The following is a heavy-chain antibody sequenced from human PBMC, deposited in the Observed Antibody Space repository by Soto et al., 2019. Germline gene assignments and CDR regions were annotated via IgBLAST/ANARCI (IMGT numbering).Heavy chain of an antibody. V-gene: IGHV4-59*01. J-gene: IGHJ4*02. Sequence: SETLSLTCAVSFGSISSYYSRWILQPPGKLLDLIGYIHNSGSTNYNPSLKSRVTISIDTSKNQFSLKLSSVTAADTAVYYCARVWPAWYSIEYWGQGTLVTVSS. D-gene: IGHD6-13*01. CDR1: FGSISSYY. CDR3: ARVWPAWYSIEY. CDR2: IHNSGST.